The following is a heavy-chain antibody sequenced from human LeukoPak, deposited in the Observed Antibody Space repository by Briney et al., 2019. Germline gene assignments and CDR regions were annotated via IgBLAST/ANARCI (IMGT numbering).Heavy chain of an antibody. J-gene: IGHJ4*02. V-gene: IGHV3-21*01. CDR2: ISSSSSYI. CDR3: ARDHSGWYPPLDY. CDR1: GFTFSSYS. D-gene: IGHD6-19*01. Sequence: GGSLRLSCAASGFTFSSYSMNWVRQAPGKGLEWVSSISSSSSYIYYADSVKGRFTISRDNAKNSLYLQMNSLRVEDTAVYYCARDHSGWYPPLDYWGQGTLVTVSS.